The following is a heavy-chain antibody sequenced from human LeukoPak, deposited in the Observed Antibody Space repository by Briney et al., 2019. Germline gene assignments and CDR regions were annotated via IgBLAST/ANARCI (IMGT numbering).Heavy chain of an antibody. V-gene: IGHV4-59*01. CDR1: GGSISSYY. J-gene: IGHJ5*02. CDR3: ARVAGDWVNWFDP. Sequence: SETLSLTCTVPGGSISSYYWSWIRQPPGKGLEWIGYIYYSGSTNYNPSLKSRVTISVDTSKNQFSLKLTSVTAADTAVYYCARVAGDWVNWFDPWGQGTLVTVSS. CDR2: IYYSGST. D-gene: IGHD1-26*01.